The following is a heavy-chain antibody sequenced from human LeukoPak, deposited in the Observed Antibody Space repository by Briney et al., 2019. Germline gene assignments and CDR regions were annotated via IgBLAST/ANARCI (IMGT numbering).Heavy chain of an antibody. J-gene: IGHJ4*02. CDR3: ARAVIEVAGDYFHY. Sequence: SETLSLTCTVSGGSISSYYWSWIRQPPGKGLEWIGYIYYSGSTNYNPSLKSRVTTSVDSSKNQFSLKLSSVTAADTAVYYCARAVIEVAGDYFHYWGQGTLVTVSS. D-gene: IGHD6-19*01. V-gene: IGHV4-59*01. CDR2: IYYSGST. CDR1: GGSISSYY.